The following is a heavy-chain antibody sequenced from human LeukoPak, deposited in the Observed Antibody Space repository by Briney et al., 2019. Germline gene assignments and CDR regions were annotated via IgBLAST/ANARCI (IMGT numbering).Heavy chain of an antibody. Sequence: GGSLRLSCAASGFTFSSYWMSWVRQAPGKGLEWVASIRPDGSEDYCMDSVKGRFTISRDNAENSLYLQMNSLRAEDTAVYYCARSMGGVTTYDYWGQGTLVTVSS. CDR2: IRPDGSED. J-gene: IGHJ4*02. V-gene: IGHV3-7*01. CDR1: GFTFSSYW. CDR3: ARSMGGVTTYDY. D-gene: IGHD4-11*01.